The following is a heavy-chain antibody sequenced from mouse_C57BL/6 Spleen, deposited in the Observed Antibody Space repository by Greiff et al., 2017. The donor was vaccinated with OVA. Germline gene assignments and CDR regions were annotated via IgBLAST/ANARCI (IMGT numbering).Heavy chain of an antibody. CDR1: GYAFSSSW. D-gene: IGHD1-1*01. CDR2: IYPGDGDT. Sequence: QVQLKESGPELVKPGASVKISCKASGYAFSSSWLNWVKQRPGKGLEWIGRIYPGDGDTNYNGKFKGKATLTADKSSSTAYMQLSSLTSEDSAVYFCARDRATVGAPWGQGTTLTVSS. CDR3: ARDRATVGAP. V-gene: IGHV1-82*01. J-gene: IGHJ2*01.